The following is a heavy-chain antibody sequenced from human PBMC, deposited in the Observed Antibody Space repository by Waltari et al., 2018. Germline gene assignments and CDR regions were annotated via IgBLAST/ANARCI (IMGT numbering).Heavy chain of an antibody. J-gene: IGHJ3*02. V-gene: IGHV3-30-3*01. CDR1: GFRFSTSA. D-gene: IGHD6-13*01. CDR3: ARDNPYSSSWITFFDTFDI. CDR2: VSSDGADR. Sequence: QVQLVESGGGVVQPGGSLRLSCTASGFRFSTSAMHWVRQAPGKGLEWVSVVSSDGADRRYSDSVQVRFTISRDNSKNTMYLQMDSLRAEDTAVYYCARDNPYSSSWITFFDTFDIWGQGTMVTVSS.